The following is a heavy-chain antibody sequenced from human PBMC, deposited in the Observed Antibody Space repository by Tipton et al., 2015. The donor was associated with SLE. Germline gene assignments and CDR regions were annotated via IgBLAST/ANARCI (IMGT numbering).Heavy chain of an antibody. J-gene: IGHJ5*02. V-gene: IGHV4-34*01. CDR1: GGSFSGYY. D-gene: IGHD6-6*01. CDR2: INHSGST. Sequence: TLSLTCSVYGGSFSGYYWSWIRQPPGKGLEWIGEINHSGSTNYNPSLKSRVTISVDTSKNQFSLKLSSVTAADTAVYYCARAPSGGSSIAARPNWFDPWGQGTLVTVSS. CDR3: ARAPSGGSSIAARPNWFDP.